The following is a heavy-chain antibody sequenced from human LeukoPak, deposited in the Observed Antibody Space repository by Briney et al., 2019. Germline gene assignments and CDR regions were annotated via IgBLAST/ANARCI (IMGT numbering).Heavy chain of an antibody. D-gene: IGHD6-13*01. J-gene: IGHJ4*02. V-gene: IGHV4-59*01. Sequence: PSETLSLTCTVSGGSISSYYWSWIRQPPGKGLEWIGYIYYSGTTNYNPSLKSRVTISVDTSKNQFSLKLSSVTAADTAVYYCARGVYIAAAQYGFWGQGTLVTVSS. CDR1: GGSISSYY. CDR3: ARGVYIAAAQYGF. CDR2: IYYSGTT.